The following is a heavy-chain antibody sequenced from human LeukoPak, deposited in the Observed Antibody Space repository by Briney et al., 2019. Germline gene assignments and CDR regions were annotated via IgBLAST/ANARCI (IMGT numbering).Heavy chain of an antibody. CDR2: FDPEDGET. J-gene: IGHJ4*02. CDR3: AFLDIYDGSGYYKGYFNY. Sequence: ASVKVSCKVSGYTLTEFSMHWVRQAPGKGLEWMGGFDPEDGETIYAQELQGRVTMTKDTSTDTAYMELSTLRSEDTAVYYCAFLDIYDGSGYYKGYFNYWGQGTLVTVSS. CDR1: GYTLTEFS. D-gene: IGHD3-22*01. V-gene: IGHV1-24*01.